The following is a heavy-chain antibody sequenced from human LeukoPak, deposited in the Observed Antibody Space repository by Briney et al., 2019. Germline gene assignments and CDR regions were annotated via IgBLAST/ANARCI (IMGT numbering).Heavy chain of an antibody. V-gene: IGHV4-39*01. CDR2: MYYSGST. CDR3: VRYCTGDSCFPFDY. J-gene: IGHJ4*02. D-gene: IGHD2-15*01. CDR1: GDSISSSSYY. Sequence: PSETLSLTCTVSGDSISSSSYYWGWIRQPPGKGLEWIASMYYSGSTYYNPSLKSRVTISVDTSKNQYSLRLSSVTAADTALYYCVRYCTGDSCFPFDYWGPGTLVTVSS.